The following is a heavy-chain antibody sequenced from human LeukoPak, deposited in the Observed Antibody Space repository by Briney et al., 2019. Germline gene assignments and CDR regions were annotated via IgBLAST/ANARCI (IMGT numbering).Heavy chain of an antibody. CDR2: INHSGST. Sequence: NPSETLSLTCAVYGGSFSGYYWSWIRQPPGKGLEWIGEINHSGSTNYNPSLKSRVTISVDTSKNQFSLKLSSVTAADTAVYYCARVPRFMRSIWGSGGESRYYYGMDVWGQGTTVTVSS. CDR1: GGSFSGYY. J-gene: IGHJ6*02. V-gene: IGHV4-34*01. D-gene: IGHD3-16*01. CDR3: ARVPRFMRSIWGSGGESRYYYGMDV.